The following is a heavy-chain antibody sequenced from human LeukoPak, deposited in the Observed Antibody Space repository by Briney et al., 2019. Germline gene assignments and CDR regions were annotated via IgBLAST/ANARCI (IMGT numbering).Heavy chain of an antibody. V-gene: IGHV4-34*01. CDR1: GWSFNDYY. D-gene: IGHD2-2*01. CDR2: INARGDT. CDR3: ARGQVPAARGYNWFDP. J-gene: IGHJ5*02. Sequence: SETLSLTCAVYGWSFNDYYWNWIRQPPGKGLEWIGEINARGDTNYNPSLKSRVTLSVDTSKNQFSLRLTSMIAADTALYYCARGQVPAARGYNWFDPWGQGTLVTVSS.